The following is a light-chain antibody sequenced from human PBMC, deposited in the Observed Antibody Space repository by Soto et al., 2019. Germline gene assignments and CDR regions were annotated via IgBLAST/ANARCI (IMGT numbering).Light chain of an antibody. CDR3: GTWEYSVTAFV. Sequence: QSVLTQPPSVSAAPGEKGTISCSGRTSNIVNNFVSWYRQLPGAAPQLLIHTNNKRPSGVSDRFSGSKSGSSATLGITGLQTGDEAHYYCGTWEYSVTAFVFGGGTKLTVL. J-gene: IGLJ2*01. V-gene: IGLV1-51*01. CDR1: TSNIVNNF. CDR2: TNN.